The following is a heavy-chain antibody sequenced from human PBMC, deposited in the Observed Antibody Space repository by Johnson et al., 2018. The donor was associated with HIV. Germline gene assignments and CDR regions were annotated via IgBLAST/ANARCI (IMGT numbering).Heavy chain of an antibody. CDR1: GFTFSSYG. D-gene: IGHD3-22*01. V-gene: IGHV3-30*02. Sequence: QVQLVESGGGVVQPGGSLRLSCAASGFTFSSYGMHWVRQAPGKGLEWVAFIRYDGSNKYYADSVKGRFTISRDNSKNTLYLQMNSLRAEDTAVYYCAKEQSVVVIGIGAFDIWGQGTMVTVS. CDR2: IRYDGSNK. J-gene: IGHJ3*02. CDR3: AKEQSVVVIGIGAFDI.